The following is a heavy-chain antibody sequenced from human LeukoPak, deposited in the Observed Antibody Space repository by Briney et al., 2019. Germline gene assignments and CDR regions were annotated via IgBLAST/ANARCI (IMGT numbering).Heavy chain of an antibody. D-gene: IGHD2-2*01. V-gene: IGHV4-59*01. J-gene: IGHJ4*02. CDR3: AALVPAATFDY. CDR2: IYYSGST. Sequence: SETLSLTCTVSGGSISSYYWSWIRQPPGKGLEWIGYIYYSGSTNYNPSLKSRVTISVDTSKIQFSLKLSSVTAADTAVYYCAALVPAATFDYWGQGTLVTVSS. CDR1: GGSISSYY.